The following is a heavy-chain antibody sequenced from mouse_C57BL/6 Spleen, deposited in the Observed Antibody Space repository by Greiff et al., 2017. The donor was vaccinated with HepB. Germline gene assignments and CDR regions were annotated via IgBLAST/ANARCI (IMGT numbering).Heavy chain of an antibody. CDR2: ISYDGSN. D-gene: IGHD1-1*01. CDR1: GYSITSGYY. Sequence: EVKLLESGPGLVKPSQSLSLTCSVTGYSITSGYYWNWIRQFPGNKLEWMGYISYDGSNNYNPSLKNRISITRDTSKNQFFLKLNSVTTEDTATYYCASDEDYGSSYNYWGQGTTLTVSS. CDR3: ASDEDYGSSYNY. V-gene: IGHV3-6*01. J-gene: IGHJ2*01.